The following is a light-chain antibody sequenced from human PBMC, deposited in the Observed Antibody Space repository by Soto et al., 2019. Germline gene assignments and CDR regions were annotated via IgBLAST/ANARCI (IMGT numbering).Light chain of an antibody. V-gene: IGLV2-14*01. J-gene: IGLJ1*01. CDR3: SSYTSGFYV. CDR2: DVS. CDR1: SSDVGGYNY. Sequence: QSVLTQPASWSGSPGQSITISCTGTSSDVGGYNYVSWYQQHPGKAPKLMIYDVSDRPSGVSNRFSGSKSGNTASLTISGLQAEDEADYYCSSYTSGFYVFGTGTKVTVL.